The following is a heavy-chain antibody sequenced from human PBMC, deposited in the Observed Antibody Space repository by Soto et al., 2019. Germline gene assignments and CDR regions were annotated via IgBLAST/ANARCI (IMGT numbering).Heavy chain of an antibody. CDR1: GFTFSSYG. CDR2: IWYDGSNK. D-gene: IGHD3-3*01. J-gene: IGHJ6*02. CDR3: ARDTGPGGYYTDYYYYSMDV. V-gene: IGHV3-33*01. Sequence: GGSLRLSCAASGFTFSSYGMHWVRQAPGKGLEWVAVIWYDGSNKYCADSVKGRFTISRDNSKTTLYLQMNSLRAEDTAVYFCARDTGPGGYYTDYYYYSMDVWGQGTTVTVSS.